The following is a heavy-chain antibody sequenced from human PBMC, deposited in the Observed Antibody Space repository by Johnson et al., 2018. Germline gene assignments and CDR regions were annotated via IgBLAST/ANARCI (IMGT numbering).Heavy chain of an antibody. D-gene: IGHD3-9*01. CDR2: ISYDGSNK. CDR3: AKDGRLLRYFDWDFLFQH. CDR1: GFTFNTHD. J-gene: IGHJ1*01. Sequence: QVQLVQSGGGVVQPGKSLRLSCAASGFTFNTHDMHWVRQARGKGLEWLAVISYDGSNKFYGDSVKGRFTISRDNSKNTLYLQMNRRRAWDTAVYNCAKDGRLLRYFDWDFLFQHWGQGTLVTVSS. V-gene: IGHV3-30*18.